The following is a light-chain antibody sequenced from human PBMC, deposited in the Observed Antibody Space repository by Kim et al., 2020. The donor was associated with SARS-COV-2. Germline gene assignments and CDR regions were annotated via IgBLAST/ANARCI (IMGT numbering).Light chain of an antibody. V-gene: IGLV1-44*01. CDR1: RSDIGSNT. CDR2: SND. J-gene: IGLJ2*01. Sequence: GPRGTGPCPSGRSDIGSNTVNWYQQLPENSPRLVIYSNDKRPSGVPGRFSGSRSGTSASLAISGLQSDDEADYFCASWNDGLSGPVFGGGTQLTVL. CDR3: ASWNDGLSGPV.